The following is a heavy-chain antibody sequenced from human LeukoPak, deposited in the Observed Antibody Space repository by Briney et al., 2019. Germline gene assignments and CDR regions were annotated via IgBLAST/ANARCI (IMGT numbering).Heavy chain of an antibody. J-gene: IGHJ4*02. D-gene: IGHD1-1*01. V-gene: IGHV3-23*01. Sequence: GGSLRLSCAASGFTFSSHGMNWVRQAPGKGLEWVSAISGSGGSTYYADSVKGRFTISRDNSKNTLSLQMNSLRAEDTAIYYCAKASNTWNYFDYWGQGTLVTVSS. CDR2: ISGSGGST. CDR1: GFTFSSHG. CDR3: AKASNTWNYFDY.